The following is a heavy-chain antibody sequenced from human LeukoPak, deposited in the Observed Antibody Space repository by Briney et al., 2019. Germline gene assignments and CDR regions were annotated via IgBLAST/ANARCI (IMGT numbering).Heavy chain of an antibody. D-gene: IGHD3-10*01. V-gene: IGHV1-18*01. J-gene: IGHJ4*02. CDR2: ISAYNGNT. CDR3: ARVRRHPSVEYGSGSYQTYYFDY. CDR1: GYTFTSYG. Sequence: ASVKVSCKASGYTFTSYGISWVGQAPGQGLEWMGWISAYNGNTNYAQKLQGRVTMTTDTSTSTAYMELRSLRSDDTAVYYCARVRRHPSVEYGSGSYQTYYFDYWGQGTLVTVSS.